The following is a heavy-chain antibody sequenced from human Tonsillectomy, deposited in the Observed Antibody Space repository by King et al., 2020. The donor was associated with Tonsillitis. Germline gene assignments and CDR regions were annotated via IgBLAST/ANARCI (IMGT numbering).Heavy chain of an antibody. CDR2: IYTSGST. J-gene: IGHJ4*02. Sequence: VQLQESGPGLVKPSQTLSLTCTVSGGSISSGSYYWSWIRQPAGKGLEWIGRIYTSGSTNYNPSLKSRVTMSVDTSKNQFSLKLRSVTAADTAVYYCARESSWYLDYWGQGTLVTVSS. V-gene: IGHV4-61*02. CDR1: GGSISSGSYY. CDR3: ARESSWYLDY. D-gene: IGHD6-13*01.